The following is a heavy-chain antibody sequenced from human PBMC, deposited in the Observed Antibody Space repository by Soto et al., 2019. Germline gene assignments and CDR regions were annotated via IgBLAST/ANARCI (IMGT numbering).Heavy chain of an antibody. Sequence: GSLRLACAASGFTFSSYGMHWVRQAPGKGLEWVAVIWYEVSNKYYADSVKGRFTISRDNSKNTLYLQMNSLRAEDTAVYYCARDARRPDYYGMVIWDQGTTAPVSS. V-gene: IGHV3-33*01. D-gene: IGHD6-6*01. CDR2: IWYEVSNK. CDR3: ARDARRPDYYGMVI. J-gene: IGHJ6*02. CDR1: GFTFSSYG.